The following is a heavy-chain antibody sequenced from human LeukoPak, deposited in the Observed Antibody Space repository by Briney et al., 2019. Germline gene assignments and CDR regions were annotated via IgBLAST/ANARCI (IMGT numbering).Heavy chain of an antibody. V-gene: IGHV4-39*07. D-gene: IGHD3-9*01. CDR2: FYYSGKT. J-gene: IGHJ3*02. Sequence: SETLSLTCAVSGGSLITANFFWGWIRQPPGKGLEWIGSFYYSGKTYYNPSLKSRVSISVDTSKNQFSLRLTSVTAADTAVYYCAREASGGYDILNGYFNSGFDIWGQGTTVTASS. CDR1: GGSLITANFF. CDR3: AREASGGYDILNGYFNSGFDI.